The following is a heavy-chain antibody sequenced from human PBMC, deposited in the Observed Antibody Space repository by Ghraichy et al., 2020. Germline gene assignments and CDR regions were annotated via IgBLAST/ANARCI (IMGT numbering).Heavy chain of an antibody. Sequence: GGSLRLSCAASGFSFSTYAMSWVRQAPGKGLEWVSAVSGSGSVTSYADSVKGRFTISRDNSKNTLYLQMNSLRDEDTAVYYCAKIPYFDWLLYFDYWGQGTLVTVSS. V-gene: IGHV3-23*01. J-gene: IGHJ4*02. D-gene: IGHD3-9*01. CDR3: AKIPYFDWLLYFDY. CDR1: GFSFSTYA. CDR2: VSGSGSVT.